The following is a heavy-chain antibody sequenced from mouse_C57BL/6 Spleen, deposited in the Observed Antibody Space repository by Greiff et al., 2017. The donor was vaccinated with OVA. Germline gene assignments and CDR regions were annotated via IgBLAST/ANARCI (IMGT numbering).Heavy chain of an antibody. Sequence: VQLQQSGPGLVQPSQSLSITCTVSGFSLTSYGVHWVRQSPGKGLEWLGVIWSGGSTDYTAAFISRLSISKDNSKSPVFFKMNSLQADDTAIYYCARIRGIVTTQYYFDYWGQGTTLTVSS. CDR2: IWSGGST. CDR1: GFSLTSYG. V-gene: IGHV2-2*01. J-gene: IGHJ2*01. D-gene: IGHD2-5*01. CDR3: ARIRGIVTTQYYFDY.